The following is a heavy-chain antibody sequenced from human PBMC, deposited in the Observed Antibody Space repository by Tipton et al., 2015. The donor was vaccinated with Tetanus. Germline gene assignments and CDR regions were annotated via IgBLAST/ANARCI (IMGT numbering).Heavy chain of an antibody. CDR2: IYYTGNT. D-gene: IGHD1-26*01. J-gene: IGHJ4*02. CDR1: GGSPRSGGYY. V-gene: IGHV4-31*03. Sequence: TLSLTCTVSGGSPRSGGYYWSWIRQHPGQGLEWIGYIYYTGNTYYNPSLKSRVTLSIDMSKNQFSLRLSSVTAADTAVYFCARRVVGATLDYWGQGSLVTVSS. CDR3: ARRVVGATLDY.